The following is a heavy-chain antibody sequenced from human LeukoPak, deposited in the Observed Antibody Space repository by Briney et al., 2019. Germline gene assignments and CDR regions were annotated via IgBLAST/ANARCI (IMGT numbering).Heavy chain of an antibody. CDR2: ISSNGGST. CDR3: VKDSEMATINAFDI. CDR1: GFTFSDYA. Sequence: GGSLRLSCSASGFTFSDYAMHWVRQAPGKGLEYVSEISSNGGSTYYADSVKGRFTISRDNSKNTLYLQMSSLRAEDTAVYYCVKDSEMATINAFDIWGQGTMITVSS. V-gene: IGHV3-64D*06. D-gene: IGHD5-24*01. J-gene: IGHJ3*02.